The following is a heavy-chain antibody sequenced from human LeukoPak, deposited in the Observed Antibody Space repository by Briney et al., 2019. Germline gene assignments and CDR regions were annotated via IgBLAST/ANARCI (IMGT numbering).Heavy chain of an antibody. Sequence: GESLKISCKGSGYSFTSYWIAWVRQMPGKGLEWMGIIYPGDSDTTYSPSFQGQVTISADKSISTAYLQWTSLKASDTAMYYCARHPAGYCTSTTCPWYFDYWGQGTLVTVSS. V-gene: IGHV5-51*01. CDR3: ARHPAGYCTSTTCPWYFDY. D-gene: IGHD2-2*01. CDR2: IYPGDSDT. CDR1: GYSFTSYW. J-gene: IGHJ4*02.